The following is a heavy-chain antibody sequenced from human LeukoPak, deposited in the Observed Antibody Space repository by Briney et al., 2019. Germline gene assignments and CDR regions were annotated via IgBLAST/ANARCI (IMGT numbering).Heavy chain of an antibody. CDR2: ISSSSSYI. CDR3: ARIIAVAGTGFFDY. V-gene: IGHV3-21*01. Sequence: GGSLRLSCAASGFTFSSYSMNWVRQALGKGLEWVSSISSSSSYIYYADSVKGRFTISRDNAKNSLYLQMNSLRAEDTAVYYCARIIAVAGTGFFDYWGQGTLVTVSS. J-gene: IGHJ4*02. D-gene: IGHD6-19*01. CDR1: GFTFSSYS.